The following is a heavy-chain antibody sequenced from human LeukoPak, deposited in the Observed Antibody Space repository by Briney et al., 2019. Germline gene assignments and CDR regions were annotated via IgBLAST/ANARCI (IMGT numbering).Heavy chain of an antibody. V-gene: IGHV3-7*03. D-gene: IGHD2-15*01. CDR3: AKDSRAVAATPGHMDV. CDR2: IKKDETDK. Sequence: PGGSLRLSCAASGFTFSSYWMSWVRQAPGKGLEWVANIKKDETDKYYMDSVRGRFAISRDNAKNSLYLQMNSLRAEDTAVYYCAKDSRAVAATPGHMDVWGKGTTVTVSS. J-gene: IGHJ6*03. CDR1: GFTFSSYW.